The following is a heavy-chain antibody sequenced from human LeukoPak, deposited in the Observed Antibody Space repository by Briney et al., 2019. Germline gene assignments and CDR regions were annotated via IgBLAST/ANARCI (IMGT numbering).Heavy chain of an antibody. CDR3: ARVVDSGYENWFDP. J-gene: IGHJ5*02. CDR2: INLSGGST. V-gene: IGHV1-46*01. Sequence: ASVKVSCKASGYTFTNYYIHWVRQAPGQGLEWMGIINLSGGSTSYAQKFQGRVTITADESTSTAYMELSSLRSEDTAVYYCARVVDSGYENWFDPWGQGTLVTVSS. D-gene: IGHD5-12*01. CDR1: GYTFTNYY.